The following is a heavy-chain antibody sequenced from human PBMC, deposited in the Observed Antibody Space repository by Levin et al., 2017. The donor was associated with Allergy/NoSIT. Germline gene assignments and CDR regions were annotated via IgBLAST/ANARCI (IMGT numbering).Heavy chain of an antibody. V-gene: IGHV4-34*01. D-gene: IGHD4-23*01. CDR1: GGSFSGYY. J-gene: IGHJ4*02. Sequence: SETLSLTCAVYGGSFSGYYWSWIRQPPGKGLEWIGEINHSGSTNYNPSLKSRVTISVDTSKNQFSLKLSSVTAADTAVYYCASRDGGNSLVDYWGQGTLVTVSS. CDR2: INHSGST. CDR3: ASRDGGNSLVDY.